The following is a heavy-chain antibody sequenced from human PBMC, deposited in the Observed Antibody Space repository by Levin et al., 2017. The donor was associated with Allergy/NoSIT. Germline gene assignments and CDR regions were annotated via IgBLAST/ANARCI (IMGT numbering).Heavy chain of an antibody. CDR1: GGTFSSYA. CDR2: IIPIFGTA. V-gene: IGHV1-69*13. Sequence: SVKVSCKASGGTFSSYAISWVRQAPGQGLEWMGGIIPIFGTANYAQKFQGRVTITADESTSTAYMELSSLRSEDTAVYYCAGGPGVDTAMATSNGYYYYGMDVWGQGTTVTVSS. J-gene: IGHJ6*02. D-gene: IGHD5-18*01. CDR3: AGGPGVDTAMATSNGYYYYGMDV.